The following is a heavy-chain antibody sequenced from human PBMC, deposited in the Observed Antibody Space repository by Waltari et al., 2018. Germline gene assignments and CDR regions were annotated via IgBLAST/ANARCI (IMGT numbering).Heavy chain of an antibody. V-gene: IGHV3-30-3*01. CDR1: GFTFSSYA. Sequence: QVQLVESGGGVVQPGRSLRLSCAASGFTFSSYAMHWVRQDPGQGLEWVAVISYDGSNKYYADSVKGRFTISRDNSKNTLYLQMNSLRAEDTAVYYCARISTMVQGVINYYFDYWGQGTLVTVSS. J-gene: IGHJ4*02. CDR2: ISYDGSNK. CDR3: ARISTMVQGVINYYFDY. D-gene: IGHD3-10*01.